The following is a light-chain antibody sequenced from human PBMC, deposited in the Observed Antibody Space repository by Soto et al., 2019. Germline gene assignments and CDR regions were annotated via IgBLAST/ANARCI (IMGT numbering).Light chain of an antibody. J-gene: IGKJ1*01. CDR2: DAS. CDR3: QQYNSYPR. CDR1: QSISSW. Sequence: DIQMTQSPSTLSASVGDRVTITCRASQSISSWLAWYQQKPGKAPKLLIYDASSLESGVPSRFSGSGSGTEFILTISSLQPDDFATYYGQQYNSYPRFGPGTNVEVK. V-gene: IGKV1-5*01.